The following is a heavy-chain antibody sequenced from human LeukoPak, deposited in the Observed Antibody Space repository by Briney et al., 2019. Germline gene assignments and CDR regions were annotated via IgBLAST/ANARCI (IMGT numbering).Heavy chain of an antibody. V-gene: IGHV4-59*01. CDR3: ALFITGTTDAFDI. Sequence: RPSETLSLTCTVSGGSISSYYWSWIRQPPGKGLEWIGYIYYSGSTNYNPSLKSRVTISVDTSKNQFSLKLSSVTAADTAVYYCALFITGTTDAFDIWGQGTMVTVSS. J-gene: IGHJ3*02. D-gene: IGHD1-20*01. CDR1: GGSISSYY. CDR2: IYYSGST.